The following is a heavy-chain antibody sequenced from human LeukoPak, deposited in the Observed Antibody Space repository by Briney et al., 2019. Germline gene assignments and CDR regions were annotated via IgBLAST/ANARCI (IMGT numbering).Heavy chain of an antibody. CDR2: VRHTGGA. D-gene: IGHD2/OR15-2a*01. J-gene: IGHJ4*02. Sequence: SGTLSLTCVVSGFSISSDYWWSWVRQSPGKGLEWIGEVRHTGGASYNPSLKSRVTISLDKSRNQLSLKLNSVTAADTAMYYCGRNAEYCLDNWGQGTLATVSS. CDR3: GRNAEYCLDN. CDR1: GFSISSDYW. V-gene: IGHV4-4*02.